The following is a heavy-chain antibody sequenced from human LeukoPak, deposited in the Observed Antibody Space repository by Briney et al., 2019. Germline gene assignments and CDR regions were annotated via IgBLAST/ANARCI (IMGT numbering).Heavy chain of an antibody. Sequence: GGSLRLSCAASGFPFSNYWMHWVRQAPGKGLEWVSRVNTDGTTTTYADSVKGRFTISRDNAKNSLYLQINSLRAEDTALYYCAKGDSGYSYVSSNGFDYWGQGTLVTVSS. CDR1: GFPFSNYW. CDR2: VNTDGTTT. V-gene: IGHV3-74*01. D-gene: IGHD5-18*01. J-gene: IGHJ5*01. CDR3: AKGDSGYSYVSSNGFDY.